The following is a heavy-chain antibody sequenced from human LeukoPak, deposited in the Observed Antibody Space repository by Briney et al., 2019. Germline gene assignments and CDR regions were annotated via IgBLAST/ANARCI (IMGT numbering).Heavy chain of an antibody. CDR2: ISSSSSYI. V-gene: IGHV3-21*01. J-gene: IGHJ4*02. Sequence: GGSLRLSCAASGFTFSSYGMSWVRQAPGKGLEWVSSISSSSSYIYYADSVKGRFTISRDNAKNSLYLQMNSLRAEDTAVYYCARDGYSYGPISPYYFDYWGQGTLVTVSS. CDR3: ARDGYSYGPISPYYFDY. D-gene: IGHD5-18*01. CDR1: GFTFSSYG.